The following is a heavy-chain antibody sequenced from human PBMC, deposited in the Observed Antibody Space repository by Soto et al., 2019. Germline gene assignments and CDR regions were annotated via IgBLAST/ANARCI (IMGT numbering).Heavy chain of an antibody. Sequence: ASVKVSCKTSGYTFSSYSINWVRQAPGQGLEWMAWISTYSGNTHYAERVQGRVTVTLDKSASTAFMEMRSLTSDDTAVYFCARDNGYYDLWGQGTLVTVSS. CDR1: GYTFSSYS. V-gene: IGHV1-18*04. CDR2: ISTYSGNT. J-gene: IGHJ4*02. CDR3: ARDNGYYDL.